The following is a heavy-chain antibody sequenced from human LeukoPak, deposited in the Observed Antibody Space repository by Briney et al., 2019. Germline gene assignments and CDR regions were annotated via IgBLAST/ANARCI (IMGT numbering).Heavy chain of an antibody. CDR2: ISGNSRDT. CDR1: GFTFSIYA. V-gene: IGHV3-23*01. Sequence: GGSLILSCAASGFTFSIYAMTWVRQAPGKGLEWVSAISGNSRDTHYIDSVKGRFTISRDNSKNTLYLQMNSLTADDTAVYYCARYCSGGSCFLNYYGMDVWGQGTTVTVSS. D-gene: IGHD2-15*01. CDR3: ARYCSGGSCFLNYYGMDV. J-gene: IGHJ6*02.